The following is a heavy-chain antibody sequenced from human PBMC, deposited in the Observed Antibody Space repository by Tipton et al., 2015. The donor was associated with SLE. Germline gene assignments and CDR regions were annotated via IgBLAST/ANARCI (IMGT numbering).Heavy chain of an antibody. V-gene: IGHV4-4*07. D-gene: IGHD6-19*01. Sequence: TLSPTCTVSGGSISNYYWSWIRQPAGKGLEWIGRIYTSGSTNYNPSLKSRVTMSVDTSKNQFSLKLSSVTAADTAVYYCARDHPVAGPFDYWGQGTLVTVSS. CDR2: IYTSGST. CDR3: ARDHPVAGPFDY. J-gene: IGHJ4*02. CDR1: GGSISNYY.